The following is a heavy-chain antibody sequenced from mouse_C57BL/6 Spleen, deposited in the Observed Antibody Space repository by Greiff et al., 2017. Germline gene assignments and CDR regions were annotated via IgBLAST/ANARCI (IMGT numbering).Heavy chain of an antibody. CDR1: GYTFTSYT. V-gene: IGHV1-4*01. J-gene: IGHJ3*01. CDR2: INPSSGYT. Sequence: QVQLQQSGAELARPGASVKMSCKASGYTFTSYTMHWVKQRPGQGLEWIGYINPSSGYTKYNQKFKDKATLTADKSSSTAYMQLSSLTSEDSAVYYCARVGDYYDYDVWFAYWGQGTLVTVSA. D-gene: IGHD2-4*01. CDR3: ARVGDYYDYDVWFAY.